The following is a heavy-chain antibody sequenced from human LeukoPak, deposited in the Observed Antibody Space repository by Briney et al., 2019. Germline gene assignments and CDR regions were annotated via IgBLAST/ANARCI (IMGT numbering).Heavy chain of an antibody. CDR3: ARETRLHSGSYSNDAFDI. Sequence: PSETLSLTCAVYGGSFSGYYWSWIRQPPGQGLEWIGEINHSGSTNYNPSLKSRVTISVDTSKNQFSLRLSSVTAADTAVYYCARETRLHSGSYSNDAFDIWGQGTMVTVSS. CDR2: INHSGST. CDR1: GGSFSGYY. V-gene: IGHV4-34*01. D-gene: IGHD1-26*01. J-gene: IGHJ3*02.